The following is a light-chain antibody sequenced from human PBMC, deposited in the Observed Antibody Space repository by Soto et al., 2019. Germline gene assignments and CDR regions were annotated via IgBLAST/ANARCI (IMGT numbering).Light chain of an antibody. Sequence: EIVMTQSPATLSVSPGERVTLSCRASQSVKSNLAWYQQKFGQAPRLLIYGASTRATGVPARFSGSGSGTEFTLTNSSLQSEDFAVYYCQHYNNWPPWTFGQGTKVEI. CDR3: QHYNNWPPWT. CDR1: QSVKSN. V-gene: IGKV3-15*01. CDR2: GAS. J-gene: IGKJ1*01.